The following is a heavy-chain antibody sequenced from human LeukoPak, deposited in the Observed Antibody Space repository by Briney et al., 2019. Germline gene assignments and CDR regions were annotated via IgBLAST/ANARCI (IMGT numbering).Heavy chain of an antibody. CDR3: AKPRIVGVKGLDP. J-gene: IGHJ5*02. CDR1: GFTFTTYA. CDR2: ISGSGDST. Sequence: PGASLRLSCAASGFTFTTYAMNWVRQAPGKGLEWVSVISGSGDSTYYADSVKGRFTISRDNPKNTLYLQMNSLRAEDTAVYYCAKPRIVGVKGLDPWGQGTLVTVSS. D-gene: IGHD1-26*01. V-gene: IGHV3-23*01.